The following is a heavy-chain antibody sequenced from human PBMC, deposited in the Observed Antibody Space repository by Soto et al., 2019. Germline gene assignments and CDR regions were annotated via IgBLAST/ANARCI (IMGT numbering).Heavy chain of an antibody. Sequence: ASVKVSCKASGYTFTSYGISWVRQAPGQGLEWMGWISAYNGNTNYAQKLQGRVTMTTDTSTSTAYMELRSLRSDDTAVYYCARDLPAGGTRGNLPSDYWGQGTLVTVSS. CDR3: ARDLPAGGTRGNLPSDY. CDR1: GYTFTSYG. V-gene: IGHV1-18*01. D-gene: IGHD1-26*01. CDR2: ISAYNGNT. J-gene: IGHJ4*02.